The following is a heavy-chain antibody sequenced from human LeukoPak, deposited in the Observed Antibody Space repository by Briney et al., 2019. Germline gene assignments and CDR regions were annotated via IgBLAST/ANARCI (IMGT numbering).Heavy chain of an antibody. Sequence: GASVKVSCKASGYTFTSYGISWVRQAPGQGLEWMGWISAYNGNTNYAQKLQGRVTMTTDTSTGTAYMELRSLRSDDTAVYYCARGIAVAGGYYYYYMDVWGKGTTVTVSS. CDR3: ARGIAVAGGYYYYYMDV. CDR1: GYTFTSYG. J-gene: IGHJ6*03. CDR2: ISAYNGNT. D-gene: IGHD6-19*01. V-gene: IGHV1-18*01.